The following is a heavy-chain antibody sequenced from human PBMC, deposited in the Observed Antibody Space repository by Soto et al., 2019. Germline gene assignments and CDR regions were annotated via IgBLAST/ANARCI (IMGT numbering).Heavy chain of an antibody. Sequence: PGESLKISCKASGYTFTNYWIGWVRQMPGKGLEWMGIIYPGDSDTRYSPSFQGQVTISTDKSISTAYLQWSSLKASDTAMYYCARFSVTTDYYYGMDVWGQGTTVTVSS. V-gene: IGHV5-51*01. CDR2: IYPGDSDT. J-gene: IGHJ6*02. D-gene: IGHD4-4*01. CDR3: ARFSVTTDYYYGMDV. CDR1: GYTFTNYW.